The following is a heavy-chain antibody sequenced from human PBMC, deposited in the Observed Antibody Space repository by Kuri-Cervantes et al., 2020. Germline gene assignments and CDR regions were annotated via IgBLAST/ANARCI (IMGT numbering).Heavy chain of an antibody. CDR2: ISWNSGSI. CDR1: GFTFDDYA. J-gene: IGHJ6*03. CDR3: AKEGRVVPAAMPYYYYYYMDV. V-gene: IGHV3-9*01. D-gene: IGHD2-2*01. Sequence: GGSLRLSCAASGFTFDDYALHWVRQAPGKGLEWVSGISWNSGSIGYADSVKGRFTISRDNAKNSLYLQMNSLRAEDTALYYCAKEGRVVPAAMPYYYYYYMDVWGKGTTVTVSS.